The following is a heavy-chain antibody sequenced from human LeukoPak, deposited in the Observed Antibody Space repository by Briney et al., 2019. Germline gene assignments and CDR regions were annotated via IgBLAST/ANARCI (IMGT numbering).Heavy chain of an antibody. D-gene: IGHD3-16*01. Sequence: GGSLRLSCAASGFTFNSYEMNWVRQAPGKGLEWVSYISSSGSTIYYADSVKGRFTISRDNSKNTLYLQMNSLRAEDTAVYYCAKEGDYVWGTEAEGFDYWGQGTLVTVSS. CDR3: AKEGDYVWGTEAEGFDY. J-gene: IGHJ4*02. CDR1: GFTFNSYE. CDR2: ISSSGSTI. V-gene: IGHV3-48*03.